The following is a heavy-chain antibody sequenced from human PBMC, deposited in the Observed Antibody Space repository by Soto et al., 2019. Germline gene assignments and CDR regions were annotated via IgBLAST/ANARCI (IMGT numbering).Heavy chain of an antibody. CDR1: GGTFSSYA. CDR3: ARGYSSGWYQGDLDY. CDR2: IIPIFGTA. D-gene: IGHD6-19*01. V-gene: IGHV1-69*01. J-gene: IGHJ4*02. Sequence: QVQLVQSGAEVKKPGSSVKVSCKASGGTFSSYAISWVRQAPGQGLEWMGGIIPIFGTANYAQKFQGRVTITSYASKNPASIELSSLRSEDTAVYYCARGYSSGWYQGDLDYWGQGTLVTVSS.